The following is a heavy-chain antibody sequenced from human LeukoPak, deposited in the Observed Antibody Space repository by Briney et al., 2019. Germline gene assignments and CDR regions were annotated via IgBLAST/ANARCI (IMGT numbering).Heavy chain of an antibody. D-gene: IGHD2-8*01. CDR1: GYTFTSYY. V-gene: IGHV1-46*01. Sequence: ASLKLSCKASGYTFTSYYMHWVRQAPGHGLEWMGIINPSGGSTSYAQKFQGRVTMTRDTSTSTVYMELSSLRSEDTAVYYCARTISGGMYGIWFDPWGQGTLVTVSS. CDR2: INPSGGST. J-gene: IGHJ5*02. CDR3: ARTISGGMYGIWFDP.